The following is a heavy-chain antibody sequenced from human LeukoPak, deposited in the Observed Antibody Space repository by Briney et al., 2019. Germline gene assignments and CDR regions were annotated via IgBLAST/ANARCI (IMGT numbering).Heavy chain of an antibody. Sequence: GGSLRLSCAASGFTFSSYEMNWVRQAPGKRLEWVSYISSSGSTIYYADSVKGRFTISRDNAKNSLYLQMNSLRAEDTAVYYCASELVEMATISIDYWGQGTLVTVSS. V-gene: IGHV3-48*03. J-gene: IGHJ4*02. CDR3: ASELVEMATISIDY. CDR2: ISSSGSTI. D-gene: IGHD5-24*01. CDR1: GFTFSSYE.